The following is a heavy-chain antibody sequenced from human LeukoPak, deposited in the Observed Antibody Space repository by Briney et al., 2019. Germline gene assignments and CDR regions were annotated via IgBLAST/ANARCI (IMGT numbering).Heavy chain of an antibody. CDR2: ISSSGSTI. D-gene: IGHD3-10*02. CDR3: AELGITMIGGV. J-gene: IGHJ6*04. Sequence: GGSLRLSCAASGFTFRNYAMNWVRQAPGKGLGWVSYISSSGSTIYYADFVKGRFTISRDNAKNSLYLQMNSLRAEDTAVYYCAELGITMIGGVWGKGTTVTISS. CDR1: GFTFRNYA. V-gene: IGHV3-48*03.